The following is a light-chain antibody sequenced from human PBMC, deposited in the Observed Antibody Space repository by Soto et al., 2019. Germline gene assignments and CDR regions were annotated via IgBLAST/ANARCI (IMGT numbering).Light chain of an antibody. CDR2: AAS. Sequence: DIQLTQSPSSLSAYVEDIVTITCLASQSISNFLNWYQQKPGQAPKFLIYAASSLQSGVPSRFSGRGSGTDFTLTITSLQPEDFATYFCQQGYDTPITFGQGTRLEI. J-gene: IGKJ5*01. CDR1: QSISNF. V-gene: IGKV1-39*01. CDR3: QQGYDTPIT.